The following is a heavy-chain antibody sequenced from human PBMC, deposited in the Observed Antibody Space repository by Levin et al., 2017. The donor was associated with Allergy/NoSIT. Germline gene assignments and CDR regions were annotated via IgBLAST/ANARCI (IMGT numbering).Heavy chain of an antibody. D-gene: IGHD1-26*01. J-gene: IGHJ6*02. Sequence: RASETLSLTCTVSGGSISSGDYYWSWIRQPPGKGLEWIGYIYYSGSTYYNPSLKSRVTISVDTSKNQFSLKLSSVTAADTAVYYCACSPRIVGAGSHYYYGMDGWGQGTTVTVSS. V-gene: IGHV4-30-4*01. CDR1: GGSISSGDYY. CDR2: IYYSGST. CDR3: ACSPRIVGAGSHYYYGMDG.